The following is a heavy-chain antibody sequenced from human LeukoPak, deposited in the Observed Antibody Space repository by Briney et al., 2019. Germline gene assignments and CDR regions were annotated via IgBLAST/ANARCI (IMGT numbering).Heavy chain of an antibody. Sequence: GGSLRLSCTASGFTFSSYSLNWVRQAPGKGLEWVSYISSSSRTIYYADSVRGRFSISRDNAKNSLYLQMNSLRVEDTAVYYCARDRRFYGSASYQTAPFDHWGQGTLVTVSS. D-gene: IGHD3-10*01. CDR2: ISSSSRTI. CDR1: GFTFSSYS. V-gene: IGHV3-48*01. J-gene: IGHJ4*02. CDR3: ARDRRFYGSASYQTAPFDH.